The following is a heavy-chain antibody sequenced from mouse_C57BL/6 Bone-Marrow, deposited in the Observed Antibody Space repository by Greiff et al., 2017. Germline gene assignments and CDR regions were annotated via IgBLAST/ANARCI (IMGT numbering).Heavy chain of an antibody. D-gene: IGHD4-1*01. CDR2: IYPGNSDT. Sequence: VQLQQSGTVLARPGASVKMSCKTSGYTFTSYWMHWVKQRPGQGLEWIGAIYPGNSDTSYNQKFKGKAKLTAVTSASTAYMELSSLTNEDSAVSYCTRKTTAGTGPYAMDYWGQGTSVTVSS. V-gene: IGHV1-5*01. CDR3: TRKTTAGTGPYAMDY. CDR1: GYTFTSYW. J-gene: IGHJ4*01.